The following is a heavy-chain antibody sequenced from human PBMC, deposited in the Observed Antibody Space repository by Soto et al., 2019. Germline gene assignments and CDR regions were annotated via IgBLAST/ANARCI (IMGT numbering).Heavy chain of an antibody. D-gene: IGHD6-13*01. J-gene: IGHJ4*02. CDR3: AASQQFDY. CDR2: INTYDGNT. CDR1: GYTFTSYG. V-gene: IGHV1-18*01. Sequence: QVQLVQSGAEVKKPGASVKVSCKASGYTFTSYGINWVRQAPGQGLEWMGWINTYDGNTNHAQKFQGRVTMTTDTSTSTANMELRSLSYDDTAVYYCAASQQFDYWGQGTLVTVSS.